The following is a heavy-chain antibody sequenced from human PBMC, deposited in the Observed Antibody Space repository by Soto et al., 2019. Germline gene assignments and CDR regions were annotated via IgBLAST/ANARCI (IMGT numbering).Heavy chain of an antibody. CDR1: GGSISSYY. CDR3: ASSYSSGWGASWFDP. J-gene: IGHJ5*02. D-gene: IGHD6-19*01. Sequence: PSETLSLTCTVSGGSISSYYWSWIRQPPEKGLEWIGYIYYSGSTNYNPSLKSRVTISVDTSKNQFSLKLSSVTAADTAVYYCASSYSSGWGASWFDPWGQGTLVTVSS. V-gene: IGHV4-59*01. CDR2: IYYSGST.